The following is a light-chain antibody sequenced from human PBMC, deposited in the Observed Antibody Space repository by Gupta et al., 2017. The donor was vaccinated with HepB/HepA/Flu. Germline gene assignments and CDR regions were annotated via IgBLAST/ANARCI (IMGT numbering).Light chain of an antibody. CDR2: AAS. CDR1: QRISSY. J-gene: IGKJ2*01. Sequence: DIQMTQSPSSLSASVGDRVTITCRASQRISSYLNWYQQKPGKAPKLLIYAASSLQSGVPSRFSGSGSGTDFTLTISSLQPEDFATYYCQQSDSTPYTFGQGTKLEIK. CDR3: QQSDSTPYT. V-gene: IGKV1-39*01.